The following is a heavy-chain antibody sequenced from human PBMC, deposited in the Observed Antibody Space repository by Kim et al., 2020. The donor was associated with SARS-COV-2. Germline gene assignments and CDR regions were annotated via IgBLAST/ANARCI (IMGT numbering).Heavy chain of an antibody. J-gene: IGHJ6*02. CDR2: INHSGST. D-gene: IGHD6-13*01. CDR3: ARRRWGYSSSWYSV. CDR1: GGSFSGYY. Sequence: SETLSLTCAVYGGSFSGYYWSWIRQPPGKGLEWIGEINHSGSTNYNPSLKSRVTISVDTSKNQFSLKLSSVTAADTAVYYCARRRWGYSSSWYSVWGQGTTVTVSS. V-gene: IGHV4-34*01.